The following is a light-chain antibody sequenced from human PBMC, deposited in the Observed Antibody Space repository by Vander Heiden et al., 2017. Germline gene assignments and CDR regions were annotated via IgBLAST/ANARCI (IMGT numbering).Light chain of an antibody. CDR2: AAS. CDR1: QSISTY. Sequence: DSQVTHSPSSLPASVGDRVTITCRASQSISTYLNWYQQKPGKAPKLLIYAASSLQSGVPSRFSGSGSGTDFTLTISSLQPEDFATYYCQQSYSTPITFGQGTRLDIK. CDR3: QQSYSTPIT. V-gene: IGKV1-39*01. J-gene: IGKJ5*01.